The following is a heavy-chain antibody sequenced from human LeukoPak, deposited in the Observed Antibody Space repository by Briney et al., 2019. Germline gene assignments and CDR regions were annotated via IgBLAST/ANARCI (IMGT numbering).Heavy chain of an antibody. CDR3: ARDGRRNFWSGIDDWFDP. J-gene: IGHJ5*02. Sequence: SETLSLTCTVSGYSVSSGYYWGWIRQPPGKGLEWIGSIYHSGSTYYNPSLKSRVTISVDTSKNQFSLKLSSVTAADTAVYYCARDGRRNFWSGIDDWFDPWGQGTLVTVSS. V-gene: IGHV4-38-2*02. CDR2: IYHSGST. D-gene: IGHD3-3*01. CDR1: GYSVSSGYY.